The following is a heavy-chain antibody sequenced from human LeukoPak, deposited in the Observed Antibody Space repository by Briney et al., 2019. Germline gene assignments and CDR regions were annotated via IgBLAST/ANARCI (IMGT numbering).Heavy chain of an antibody. CDR2: ISYDGSNK. V-gene: IGHV3-30*18. D-gene: IGHD6-19*01. CDR3: AKDRGSSGDVNFDY. CDR1: GFTFSSYG. Sequence: GGSLRLSCAASGFTFSSYGMHWVRQAPGKGLEWVAVISYDGSNKYYADCVKGRFTISRDNSKNTLYLQMNSLRAEDTAVYYCAKDRGSSGDVNFDYWGQGTLVTVSS. J-gene: IGHJ4*02.